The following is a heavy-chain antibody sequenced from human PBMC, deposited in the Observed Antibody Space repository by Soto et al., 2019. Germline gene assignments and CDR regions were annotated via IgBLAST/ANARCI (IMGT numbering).Heavy chain of an antibody. CDR3: AADEYYDFWCGYPAYGVQV. CDR1: GRTFASSL. Sequence: CKAVGRTFASSLLQRVPQARGQRNEWIGWIVVGSGNTNYAQKFQERVTITSDMSTSTAYMELSSLRSEDTAVYYCAADEYYDFWCGYPAYGVQVCVPGPPATVCS. V-gene: IGHV1-58*01. CDR2: IVVGSGNT. D-gene: IGHD3-3*01. J-gene: IGHJ6*02.